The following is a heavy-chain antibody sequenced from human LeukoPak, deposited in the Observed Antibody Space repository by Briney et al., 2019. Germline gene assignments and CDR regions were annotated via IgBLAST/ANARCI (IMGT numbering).Heavy chain of an antibody. V-gene: IGHV4-59*01. D-gene: IGHD6-19*01. CDR2: IYYSGST. CDR3: ARVSSGCYYFDY. J-gene: IGHJ4*02. Sequence: PSETLSLTCTVSGGSISSYYWSWIRQPPGKGLERIGYIYYSGSTNYNPSLKSRVTISVDTSKNHFSLKLSSVTAADTAVYYCARVSSGCYYFDYWGQGTLVTVSS. CDR1: GGSISSYY.